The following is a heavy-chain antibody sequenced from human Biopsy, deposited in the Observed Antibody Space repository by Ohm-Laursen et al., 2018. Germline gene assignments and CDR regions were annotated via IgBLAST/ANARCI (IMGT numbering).Heavy chain of an antibody. V-gene: IGHV1-2*02. CDR2: INAKTGDT. CDR1: GYTFTGYH. CDR3: TRGGYYYDSLAYYYWFDP. D-gene: IGHD3-22*01. J-gene: IGHJ5*02. Sequence: SVKVSCNASGYTFTGYHVHWVRQAPGQGLEWMGWINAKTGDTNYAQKFQGGVTMTRDTSISTAYVDLSSLRSDDTAVYYCTRGGYYYDSLAYYYWFDPWGQGTLVTVSS.